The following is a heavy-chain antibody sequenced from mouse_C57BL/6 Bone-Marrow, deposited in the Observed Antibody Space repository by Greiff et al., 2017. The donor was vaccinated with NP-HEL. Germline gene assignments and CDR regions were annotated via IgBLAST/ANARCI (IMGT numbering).Heavy chain of an antibody. CDR2: INPSNGGT. J-gene: IGHJ4*01. V-gene: IGHV1-53*01. CDR3: ARPIRYYYEDAMDY. CDR1: GYTFTSYW. Sequence: QVQLKESGTELVKPGASVKLSCKASGYTFTSYWMHWVKQRPGQGLEWIGNINPSNGGTNYNEKFKSKATLTVDKSSSTAYMQLSSLTSEDSAVYYCARPIRYYYEDAMDYWGQGTSVTVSS. D-gene: IGHD1-1*01.